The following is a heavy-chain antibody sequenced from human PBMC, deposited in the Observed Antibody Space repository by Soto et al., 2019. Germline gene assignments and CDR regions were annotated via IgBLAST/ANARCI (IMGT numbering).Heavy chain of an antibody. CDR1: GYTFTSYG. CDR3: ARDYCSSTSCYAHVFDI. Sequence: GASVKVSCTSSGYTFTSYGISWVRQAPGQGLEWMGWISAYNGNTNYAQKLQGRVTMTTDTSTSTAYMELRSLRSDDTAVYYCARDYCSSTSCYAHVFDIWGQGTMVTVSS. V-gene: IGHV1-18*01. J-gene: IGHJ3*02. CDR2: ISAYNGNT. D-gene: IGHD2-2*01.